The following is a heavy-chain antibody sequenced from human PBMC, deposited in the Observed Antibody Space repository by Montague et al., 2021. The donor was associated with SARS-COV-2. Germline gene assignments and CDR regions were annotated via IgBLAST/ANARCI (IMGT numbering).Heavy chain of an antibody. D-gene: IGHD3-10*01. CDR3: ARSSVVRGVSLDY. CDR1: GFSLSTSGMC. Sequence: PALVKPTQTLTLTCTFSGFSLSTSGMCVSWIRQPPGKALEWLARIDWDDDKHYRTSLKTRLTISKDTSKNQVVLTMTNMDPVDTATYYCARSSVVRGVSLDYWGQGTLVTVSS. J-gene: IGHJ4*02. CDR2: IDWDDDK. V-gene: IGHV2-70*11.